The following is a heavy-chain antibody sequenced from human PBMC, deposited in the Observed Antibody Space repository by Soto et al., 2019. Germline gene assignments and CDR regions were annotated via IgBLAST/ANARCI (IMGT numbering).Heavy chain of an antibody. CDR2: IVVGSGNT. V-gene: IGHV1-58*01. J-gene: IGHJ6*02. Sequence: SVKVSCKASGFTFTSSAVQWVRQARGQRLEWIGWIVVGSGNTNYAQKFQERVTITRDMSTSTAYMELSSLRSEDTTVYYCAARRPYGSSLYYYYGMDVWGQ. CDR3: AARRPYGSSLYYYYGMDV. D-gene: IGHD3-10*01. CDR1: GFTFTSSA.